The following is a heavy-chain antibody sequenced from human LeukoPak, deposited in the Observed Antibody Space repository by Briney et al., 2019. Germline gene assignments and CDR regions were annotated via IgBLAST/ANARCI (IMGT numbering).Heavy chain of an antibody. CDR1: GYTFTGYY. D-gene: IGHD6-13*01. Sequence: GASVKVSCKASGYTFTGYYMHWVRQAPGQGLEWMGWINPNSGGTNYAQKFQGRVTMTRDTSISTAYMELSRLRSDDTAVYYCARFVGFRSWYFDYWGQGTLVTVSS. J-gene: IGHJ4*02. V-gene: IGHV1-2*02. CDR3: ARFVGFRSWYFDY. CDR2: INPNSGGT.